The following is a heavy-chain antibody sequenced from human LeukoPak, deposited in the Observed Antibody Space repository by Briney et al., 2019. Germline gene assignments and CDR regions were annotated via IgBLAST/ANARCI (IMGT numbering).Heavy chain of an antibody. CDR3: ARHYYDSSGLPSLFDY. J-gene: IGHJ4*02. CDR2: INPGDSSA. CDR1: GYTFTTFW. Sequence: GESMMISCQASGYTFTTFWIGWVRQMPGKGLEWMGIINPGDSSARYSPSFQGQVTISADKSISTAYLQWSSLKASDTAVYYCARHYYDSSGLPSLFDYWGQGTMVTVSS. V-gene: IGHV5-51*01. D-gene: IGHD3-22*01.